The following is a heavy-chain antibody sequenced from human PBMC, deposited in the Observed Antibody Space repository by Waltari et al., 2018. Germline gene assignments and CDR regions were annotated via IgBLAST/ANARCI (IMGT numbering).Heavy chain of an antibody. CDR1: GYTFTSYY. J-gene: IGHJ3*02. D-gene: IGHD3-10*01. CDR3: ARGMVRGVTGFAFDI. V-gene: IGHV1-46*01. CDR2: INPSGGST. Sequence: QVQLVQSGAEVKKPGASVKVSCKASGYTFTSYYMHWVRQAPGQGLEWMGIINPSGGSTSYAQKFQGRVTMTRDTSTSTVYMELSSLRSEDTAVYYCARGMVRGVTGFAFDIWGQGTMVTVSS.